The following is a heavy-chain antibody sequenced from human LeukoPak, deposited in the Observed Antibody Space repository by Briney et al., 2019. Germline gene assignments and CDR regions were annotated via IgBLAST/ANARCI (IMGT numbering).Heavy chain of an antibody. Sequence: SETLSLTCTVSGGSISSYYWSWIRQPPGKGLEWIGYIYYSGSTNYNPSLKSRVTISVDTSKNQFSLKLSSVTAADTAVYYCARHGSYPAEEVDYWGQGTLVTVSS. V-gene: IGHV4-59*08. D-gene: IGHD3-16*02. CDR3: ARHGSYPAEEVDY. J-gene: IGHJ4*02. CDR1: GGSISSYY. CDR2: IYYSGST.